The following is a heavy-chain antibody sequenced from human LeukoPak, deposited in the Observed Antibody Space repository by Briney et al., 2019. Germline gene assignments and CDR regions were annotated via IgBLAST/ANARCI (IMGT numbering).Heavy chain of an antibody. D-gene: IGHD6-25*01. V-gene: IGHV3-9*01. CDR2: ISWNSGSI. Sequence: GRSLRLSCAASGFTFDDYATHWVRQAPGKGLEWVSGISWNSGSIGYADSVKGRFTISRDNAKNSLYLQMNSLRAEDTALYYCAKDTVSSGVDYWGQGTLVTVSS. CDR1: GFTFDDYA. CDR3: AKDTVSSGVDY. J-gene: IGHJ4*02.